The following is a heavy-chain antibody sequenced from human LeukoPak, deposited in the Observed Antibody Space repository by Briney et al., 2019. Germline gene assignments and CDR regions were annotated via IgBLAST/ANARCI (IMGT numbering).Heavy chain of an antibody. CDR3: AKRSSTSSGYFDF. V-gene: IGHV3-23*01. CDR1: GFTFSSYG. Sequence: GGSLRLSCAASGFTFSSYGMSWVRHAPGKGLEWVSAISGSGGSTYYADSVKGRFTISRDNAKNSLYLQMNSLRAEDTAVYYCAKRSSTSSGYFDFWGRGTLVTVSS. CDR2: ISGSGGST. D-gene: IGHD3-22*01. J-gene: IGHJ4*02.